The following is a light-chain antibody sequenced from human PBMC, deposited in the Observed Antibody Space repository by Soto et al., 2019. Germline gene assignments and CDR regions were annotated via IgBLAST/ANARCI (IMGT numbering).Light chain of an antibody. CDR3: LLSYSGTSWV. CDR1: TGAVTSSHY. Sequence: QTVVTQEPSLTVSPGGTVTLTCGSTTGAVTSSHYPYWFQQKPGQAPRTLIYDTSNKHSWTPARFSGSLLGGKAALTLAGAQTDDEAGYYCLLSYSGTSWVFGGGTKVTVL. CDR2: DTS. V-gene: IGLV7-46*01. J-gene: IGLJ3*02.